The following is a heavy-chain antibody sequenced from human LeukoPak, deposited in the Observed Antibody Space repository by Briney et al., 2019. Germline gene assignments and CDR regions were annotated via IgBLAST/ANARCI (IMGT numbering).Heavy chain of an antibody. CDR1: GGSISSGVYY. Sequence: SQTLSLTCTVSGGSISSGVYYWSWIRQPPGKGLEWIGYIYYSGSTYHNPCLKSRVTISVDTSKNQFSLKLSSVSAADTAVYYCARVEYSSSWSAFDIWGQGTMLTVSS. CDR3: ARVEYSSSWSAFDI. V-gene: IGHV4-30-4*08. CDR2: IYYSGST. D-gene: IGHD6-13*01. J-gene: IGHJ3*02.